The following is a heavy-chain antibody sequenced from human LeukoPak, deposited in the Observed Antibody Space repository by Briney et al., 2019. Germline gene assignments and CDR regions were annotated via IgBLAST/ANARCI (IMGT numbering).Heavy chain of an antibody. CDR1: GGTFSSYA. CDR2: IIPILGIA. CDR3: ARGTPGYAFDI. Sequence: ASVKVSCKASGGTFSSYAISWVRQAPGQGREWMGRIIPILGIANYAQKFQGRVTITADKSTSTAYMELSSLRSKDTAVYYCARGTPGYAFDIWGQGTMVTVSS. V-gene: IGHV1-69*04. J-gene: IGHJ3*02.